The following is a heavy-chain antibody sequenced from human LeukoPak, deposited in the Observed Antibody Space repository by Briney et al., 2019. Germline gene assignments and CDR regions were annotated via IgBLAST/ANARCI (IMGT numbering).Heavy chain of an antibody. CDR3: MTAAGYNFGQY. V-gene: IGHV3-53*01. D-gene: IGHD5-18*01. CDR2: LYIGGNT. Sequence: PGGSLRLSCAASGFTFSNAWMTWVRQAPGKGLEWVSALYIGGNTYYADSVRGRFTISRDNSKNTLYLQMNSLRAEDTAIYYCMTAAGYNFGQYWGQGTLVTVSS. CDR1: GFTFSNAW. J-gene: IGHJ4*02.